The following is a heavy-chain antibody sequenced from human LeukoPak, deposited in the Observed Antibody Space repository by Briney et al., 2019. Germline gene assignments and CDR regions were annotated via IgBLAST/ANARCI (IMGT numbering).Heavy chain of an antibody. J-gene: IGHJ4*02. V-gene: IGHV4-59*08. CDR2: MYYSGST. CDR3: ARRGTNGVSLDY. CDR1: GGSISSYY. D-gene: IGHD2-8*01. Sequence: SETLSLTCTVSGGSISSYYWSWIRQPPGKALEWIGYMYYSGSTHYNPSLKSRVTISVDTSKKQFSLKLSSVTAADTAVYYCARRGTNGVSLDYWGQGTLVTVSS.